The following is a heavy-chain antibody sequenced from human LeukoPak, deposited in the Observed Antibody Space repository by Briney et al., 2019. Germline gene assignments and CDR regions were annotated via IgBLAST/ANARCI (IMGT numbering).Heavy chain of an antibody. Sequence: ASVKVSCKASGYTFISYDINWVRQATGQGLEWMGWMNPNSGNTDYAQRFQGRVTMTRNTSISTAYKELSSLRSEDTAVYYCARGGSLAVAPHQYYFDYWGQGTLVTVSS. J-gene: IGHJ4*02. V-gene: IGHV1-8*01. CDR2: MNPNSGNT. CDR1: GYTFISYD. D-gene: IGHD6-19*01. CDR3: ARGGSLAVAPHQYYFDY.